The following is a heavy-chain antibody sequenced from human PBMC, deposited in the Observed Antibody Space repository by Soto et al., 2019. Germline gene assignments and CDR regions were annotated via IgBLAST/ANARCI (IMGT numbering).Heavy chain of an antibody. CDR3: ARDRWGFGVVQQYYYYYYGMDV. CDR2: ISAYNGNT. J-gene: IGHJ6*02. Sequence: ASVKVSFKASGYTFTSYGISWLRQAPGQGLEWMGWISAYNGNTNYAQKLQGRVTMTTDTSTSTAYMELRSLRSDDTAVYYCARDRWGFGVVQQYYYYYYGMDVWGQGTTVTVSS. D-gene: IGHD3-3*01. CDR1: GYTFTSYG. V-gene: IGHV1-18*01.